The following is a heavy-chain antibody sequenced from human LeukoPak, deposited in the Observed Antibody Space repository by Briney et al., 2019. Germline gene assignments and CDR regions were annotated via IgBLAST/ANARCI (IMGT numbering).Heavy chain of an antibody. CDR2: IYTSGST. CDR1: GGSISSGSYY. V-gene: IGHV4-61*02. J-gene: IGHJ6*03. CDR3: ARDYDILTGYYSSYYMDV. D-gene: IGHD3-9*01. Sequence: PSETLSLTCTVSGGSISSGSYYWSWIRQPAGTGLEWIGRIYTSGSTNYNPSLKSRVTISVDTSKNQFSLKLSSVTAADTAVYYCARDYDILTGYYSSYYMDVWGKGTTVTVSS.